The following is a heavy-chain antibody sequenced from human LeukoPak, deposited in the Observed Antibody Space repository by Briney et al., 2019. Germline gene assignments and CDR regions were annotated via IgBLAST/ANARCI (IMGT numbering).Heavy chain of an antibody. CDR3: ARVLVGATGDY. Sequence: GGSLRLSCAASGFTFSSYGMHWVRQAPGKGLEGVAVIWYDGSNKYYADSVKGRFTISRDNSKNTLYLQMNSLRAEDTAVYYCARVLVGATGDYWGQGTLVTVSS. J-gene: IGHJ4*02. CDR2: IWYDGSNK. V-gene: IGHV3-33*01. CDR1: GFTFSSYG. D-gene: IGHD1-26*01.